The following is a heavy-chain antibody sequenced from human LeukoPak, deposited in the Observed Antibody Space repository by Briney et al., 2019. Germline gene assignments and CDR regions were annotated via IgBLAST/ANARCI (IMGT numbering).Heavy chain of an antibody. J-gene: IGHJ6*03. V-gene: IGHV3-30*02. CDR2: IRYDGSNK. CDR1: GFTFSSYG. D-gene: IGHD5-12*01. Sequence: GSLRLSCAASGFTFSSYGMHWVRQAPGKGLEWVAFIRYDGSNKYYADSVKGRFTVSRDNSKNTLYLQMKSLRAEDTAVYYCAKGGGYEAQYYYYYLDVWGKGTTVTISS. CDR3: AKGGGYEAQYYYYYLDV.